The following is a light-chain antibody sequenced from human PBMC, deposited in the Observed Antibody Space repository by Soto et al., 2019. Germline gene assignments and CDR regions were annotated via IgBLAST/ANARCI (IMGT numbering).Light chain of an antibody. CDR2: WAS. V-gene: IGKV4-1*01. J-gene: IGKJ2*01. CDR1: QSVFYSSNNKNY. CDR3: QQYYTTPPYT. Sequence: DIVMTQSPDSLPVFLGERATINCKSSQSVFYSSNNKNYLAWYQHKAGQPPKLLIYWASTRESGVPDRFSGSGSGTDFTLTISSLQAEDVAVYYCQQYYTTPPYTFGQGTKLEIK.